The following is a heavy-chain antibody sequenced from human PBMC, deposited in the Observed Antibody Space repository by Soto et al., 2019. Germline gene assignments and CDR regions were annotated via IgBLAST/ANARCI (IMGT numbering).Heavy chain of an antibody. CDR1: GGSISSGGYS. V-gene: IGHV4-30-2*01. CDR3: ARVGYCSGGSCHLFDY. D-gene: IGHD2-15*01. CDR2: IYHSGST. Sequence: PSETLSLTCAVSGGSISSGGYSWSWIRQPPGKGLEWIGYIYHSGSTYYNPSLKSRVTISVDRSKNQFSLKLSSVTAADTAVYYCARVGYCSGGSCHLFDYWGQGTLVTDSS. J-gene: IGHJ4*02.